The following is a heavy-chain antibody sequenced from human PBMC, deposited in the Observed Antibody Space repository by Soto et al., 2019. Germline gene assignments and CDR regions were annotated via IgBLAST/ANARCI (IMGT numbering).Heavy chain of an antibody. D-gene: IGHD3-9*01. CDR1: DDSINSDKYY. V-gene: IGHV4-39*01. J-gene: IGHJ4*02. Sequence: QLQLQESGPGLVKPSETLSLTCSVSDDSINSDKYYWGWIRQPPGKGLESIGSIYYRGNAYYNPSLKALVTISLDKSTSQFSLKLNSVTAADSAVYFCARLEGLATISYYFDFWGPGALVTVSS. CDR3: ARLEGLATISYYFDF. CDR2: IYYRGNA.